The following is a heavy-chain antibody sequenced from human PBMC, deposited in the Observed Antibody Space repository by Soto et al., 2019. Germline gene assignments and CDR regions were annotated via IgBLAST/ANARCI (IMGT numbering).Heavy chain of an antibody. D-gene: IGHD2-8*01. Sequence: LRLSCLASGFSFNSFNMNWIRRAPGRGLEWVASISVSGVNIYYGDSMQGRFTISRDNSKRSVFLDLNSLRVEDTAVYYCARDLGLLKSMFDYWGQGTLVTVSS. CDR1: GFSFNSFN. V-gene: IGHV3-21*01. J-gene: IGHJ4*02. CDR2: ISVSGVNI. CDR3: ARDLGLLKSMFDY.